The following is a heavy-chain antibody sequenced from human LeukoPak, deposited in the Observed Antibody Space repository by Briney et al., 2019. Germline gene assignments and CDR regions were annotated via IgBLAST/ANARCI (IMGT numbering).Heavy chain of an antibody. CDR1: GFTFSDYY. J-gene: IGHJ3*02. Sequence: GGSLRLSCAASGFTFSDYYMSWIRQAPGKGLEWVSAISGSGGSTYYADSVKGRFTISRDNSKNTLYLQMNSLRAEDTAVYYCAKGPIQLWSNDAFDIWGQGTMVTVSS. D-gene: IGHD5-18*01. V-gene: IGHV3-23*01. CDR2: ISGSGGST. CDR3: AKGPIQLWSNDAFDI.